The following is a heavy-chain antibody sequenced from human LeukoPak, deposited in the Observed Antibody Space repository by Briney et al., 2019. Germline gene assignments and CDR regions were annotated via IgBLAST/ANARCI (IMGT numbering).Heavy chain of an antibody. Sequence: SETPSLTCAVYGGSFSGYYWSWIRQPPGKGLEWIGEINHSGSTNYNPSLKSRVTISVDTSKNQFSLKLSSVTAADTAVYYCARGVYDFWSGSQDRFDYWGQGTLVTVSS. CDR2: INHSGST. CDR1: GGSFSGYY. D-gene: IGHD3-3*01. CDR3: ARGVYDFWSGSQDRFDY. V-gene: IGHV4-34*01. J-gene: IGHJ4*02.